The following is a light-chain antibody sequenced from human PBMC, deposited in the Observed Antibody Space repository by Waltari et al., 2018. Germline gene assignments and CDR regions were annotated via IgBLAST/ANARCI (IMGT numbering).Light chain of an antibody. V-gene: IGLV2-14*03. CDR2: AVS. Sequence: QSALTQPASVSGSPGQSITISCTGSSSDVGGYNSVSWYQQHPGQAPKLLIYAVSTRPSGVSHRVSGSKSGNTAALAISGLEVEDEADYYCSSYASSTTWVFGGGTELTVL. CDR3: SSYASSTTWV. CDR1: SSDVGGYNS. J-gene: IGLJ3*02.